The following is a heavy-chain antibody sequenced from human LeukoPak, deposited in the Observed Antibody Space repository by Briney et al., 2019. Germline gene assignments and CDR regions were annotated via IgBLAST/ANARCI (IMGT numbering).Heavy chain of an antibody. CDR3: VRRYYEYNVYDRHFDF. D-gene: IGHD5/OR15-5a*01. J-gene: IGHJ4*02. V-gene: IGHV3-74*03. CDR1: GFTFSRDW. Sequence: PGGSLRLSCAASGFTFSRDWMHWDCQAPGKGLVWVSRISDDGSITTYADSVQGRFTISRDNAKSTVFLQMNSLRVEDTAVYFCVRRYYEYNVYDRHFDFWARESWSPSPQ. CDR2: ISDDGSIT.